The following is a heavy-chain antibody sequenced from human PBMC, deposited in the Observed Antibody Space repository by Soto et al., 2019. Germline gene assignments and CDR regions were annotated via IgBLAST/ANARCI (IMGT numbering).Heavy chain of an antibody. CDR2: ISGSGDST. Sequence: GGSLRLSCAASGFTFSSYAMSWVRQAPGKGLEWVSAISGSGDSTHYADSVKGRFTISRDNSKNTLYLQMNSLRAEDTAIYYCATRGPQYYFYYWGQGTLVTVSS. D-gene: IGHD3-16*01. CDR3: ATRGPQYYFYY. J-gene: IGHJ4*02. V-gene: IGHV3-23*01. CDR1: GFTFSSYA.